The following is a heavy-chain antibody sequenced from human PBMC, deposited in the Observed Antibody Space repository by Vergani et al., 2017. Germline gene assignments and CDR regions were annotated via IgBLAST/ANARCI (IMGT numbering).Heavy chain of an antibody. J-gene: IGHJ5*02. D-gene: IGHD1-1*01. CDR1: GGPISSGAYY. CDR3: ARGAGTIGWFDP. CDR2: IYYSGST. Sequence: QVQLQESGAGLVKPSQTLSPPCTVPGGPISSGAYYWSWIRQPPGKGLEWIGYIYYSGSTYYNPSLKNRVTISVDTSKSQFSLKLSSVTAADTAVYYCARGAGTIGWFDPWGQGILVTVSS. V-gene: IGHV4-30-4*08.